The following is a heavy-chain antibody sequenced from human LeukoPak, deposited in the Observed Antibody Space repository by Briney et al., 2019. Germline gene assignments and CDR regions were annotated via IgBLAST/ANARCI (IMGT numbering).Heavy chain of an antibody. D-gene: IGHD1-1*01. Sequence: KTSETLSLTCSVSGDSISSHYWTWIRQSPGKGLEWIGNIHYTGRTDYNPSLNSRVTISADMSKKAFSMRLRSVTTADTAIYCCAIEHVDWNDFKPKFTWFDPWGQGTLVTVSS. CDR1: GDSISSHY. J-gene: IGHJ5*02. CDR2: IHYTGRT. V-gene: IGHV4-59*11. CDR3: AIEHVDWNDFKPKFTWFDP.